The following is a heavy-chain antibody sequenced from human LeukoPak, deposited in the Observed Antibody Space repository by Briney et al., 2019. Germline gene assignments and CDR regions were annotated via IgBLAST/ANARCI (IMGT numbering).Heavy chain of an antibody. CDR3: ARFSKDAAGNFDY. J-gene: IGHJ4*02. Sequence: GGSLRLSCEASGFTFNAYWMTWVRQAPGKGLEWLANIKEDGTEHNYLDSVKGRFTISRDNTKNSLYLQMNSLRAEDTAVYYCARFSKDAAGNFDYWGQGTLVTVSS. D-gene: IGHD6-13*01. CDR2: IKEDGTEH. CDR1: GFTFNAYW. V-gene: IGHV3-7*01.